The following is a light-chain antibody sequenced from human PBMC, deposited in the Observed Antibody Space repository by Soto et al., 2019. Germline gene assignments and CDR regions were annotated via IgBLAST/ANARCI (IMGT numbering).Light chain of an antibody. J-gene: IGKJ4*01. V-gene: IGKV3-11*01. CDR3: QQRSDWLS. Sequence: EIVLTQSPATLSLSPGERATLSCRASERVSRYLAWYQQKPGQAPRLLIYDVSYRATGIPARFSGSGSGTDFTLTISSLEPEDFAVYYCQQRSDWLSFGGGTKVDIK. CDR2: DVS. CDR1: ERVSRY.